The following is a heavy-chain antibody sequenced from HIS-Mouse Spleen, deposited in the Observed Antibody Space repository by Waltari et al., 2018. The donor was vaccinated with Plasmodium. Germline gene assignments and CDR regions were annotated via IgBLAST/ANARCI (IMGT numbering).Heavy chain of an antibody. V-gene: IGHV4-34*01. Sequence: QVQLQQWGAGLLKPSETLSLTCAVYAGSFSGYYWSWIRQPPGKGLEWIGEINHSGSTNYNPSLKSRVTISVDTSKNQFSLKLSSVTAADTAVYYCARAYYDFWSGYRFDYWGQGTLVTVSS. J-gene: IGHJ4*02. CDR2: INHSGST. CDR3: ARAYYDFWSGYRFDY. D-gene: IGHD3-3*01. CDR1: AGSFSGYY.